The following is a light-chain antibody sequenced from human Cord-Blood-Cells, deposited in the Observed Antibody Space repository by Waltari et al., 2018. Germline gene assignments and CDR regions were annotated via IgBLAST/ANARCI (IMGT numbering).Light chain of an antibody. CDR1: QSLSSY. V-gene: IGKV1-39*01. CDR2: AAS. Sequence: DIQMTQSPPSLSASVGDRVTITCRASQSLSSYLNWYQQKPGKAPKLLIYAASSLQSGVPSRFSGSGAVTDFTLTISSLQPDDFATYYCQQSYSTPWTFGQGTKVEIK. J-gene: IGKJ1*01. CDR3: QQSYSTPWT.